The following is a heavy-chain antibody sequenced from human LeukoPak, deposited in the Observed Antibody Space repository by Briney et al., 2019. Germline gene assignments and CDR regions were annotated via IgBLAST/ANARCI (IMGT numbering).Heavy chain of an antibody. CDR1: GGSISSYY. CDR2: IYYSGST. D-gene: IGHD3-10*01. CDR3: ASSYGSGSYFSHFDY. J-gene: IGHJ4*02. Sequence: SETLSLTCTVSGGSISSYYRSWIRQPPGKGLEWIGYIYYSGSTNYNPSLKSRVTISVDTSKNQFSLKLSSVTAADTAVYYCASSYGSGSYFSHFDYWGQGTLVTVSS. V-gene: IGHV4-59*01.